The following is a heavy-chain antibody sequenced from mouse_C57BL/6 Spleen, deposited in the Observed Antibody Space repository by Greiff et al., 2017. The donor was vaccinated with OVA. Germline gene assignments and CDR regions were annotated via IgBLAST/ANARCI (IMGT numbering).Heavy chain of an antibody. D-gene: IGHD2-3*01. CDR2: INYDGSST. CDR3: ARDEWVYDGYYWDFDV. V-gene: IGHV5-16*01. J-gene: IGHJ1*03. CDR1: GFTFSDYY. Sequence: EVKLMESGGGLVQPGSSMKLSCTASGFTFSDYYMAWVRQVPEKGLEWVANINYDGSSTYYPDTLKSRFIISRDNAKNILYLQMSSLKSEDTATYYCARDEWVYDGYYWDFDVWGTGTTVTVSS.